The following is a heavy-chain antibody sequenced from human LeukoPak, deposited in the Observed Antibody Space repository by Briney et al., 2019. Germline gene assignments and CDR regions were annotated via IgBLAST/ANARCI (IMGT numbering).Heavy chain of an antibody. J-gene: IGHJ4*02. CDR3: ARYHNGYDDY. Sequence: SETLSLTCTVSGGSISSSSYYWGWIRQPPGKGLGWIRSIHYSGNTYYNPSLKSRVTISTDTSKNQFSLKLSSVTAADTALYYCARYHNGYDDYWGQGTLVTVSS. D-gene: IGHD5-12*01. CDR1: GGSISSSSYY. CDR2: IHYSGNT. V-gene: IGHV4-39*07.